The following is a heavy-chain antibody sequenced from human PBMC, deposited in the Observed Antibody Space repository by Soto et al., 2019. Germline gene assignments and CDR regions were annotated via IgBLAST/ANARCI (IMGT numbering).Heavy chain of an antibody. D-gene: IGHD5-18*01. CDR2: ISYDGSNK. Sequence: QVQLVESGGGVVQPGRSLRLSCAASGFTFSSYGMHWVRQAPGKGLEWVAVISYDGSNKYYADSVKGRFTISRDNYKNTLYLQMNSLRAEDTAVYYCAKDNGYSHTRGTDVWGQGTTVTVSS. CDR1: GFTFSSYG. J-gene: IGHJ6*02. V-gene: IGHV3-30*18. CDR3: AKDNGYSHTRGTDV.